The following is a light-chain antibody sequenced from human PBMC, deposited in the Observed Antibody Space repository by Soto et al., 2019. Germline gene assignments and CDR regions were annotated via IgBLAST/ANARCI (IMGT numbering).Light chain of an antibody. CDR2: WAS. CDR3: QQRSNWPPIT. J-gene: IGKJ5*01. V-gene: IGKV4-1*01. CDR1: HNILYSSDNKNY. Sequence: DIVLTQYPASLAVSLGDRATINCKSSHNILYSSDNKNYLSWYQQRPGQPPKLLFYWASTRESGVPDRFSGSGSGTDFTLTISSLEPEDFAVYYCQQRSNWPPITFGQGTRREIK.